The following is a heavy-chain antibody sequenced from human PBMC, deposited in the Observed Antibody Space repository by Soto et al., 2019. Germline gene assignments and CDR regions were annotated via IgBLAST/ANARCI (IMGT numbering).Heavy chain of an antibody. D-gene: IGHD6-19*01. Sequence: EVQLVESGGGLVQRGGSLRLSCAASGFIFTSYSMVWVRQAPGKGLEWVSSISSRSDSIYYADSVQGRFTISRDNAQNSLYLQMNSLTSEDTAVYYCARDRSADRFVQYFQHWGPGTLVTVSS. CDR3: ARDRSADRFVQYFQH. V-gene: IGHV3-21*01. J-gene: IGHJ1*01. CDR2: ISSRSDSI. CDR1: GFIFTSYS.